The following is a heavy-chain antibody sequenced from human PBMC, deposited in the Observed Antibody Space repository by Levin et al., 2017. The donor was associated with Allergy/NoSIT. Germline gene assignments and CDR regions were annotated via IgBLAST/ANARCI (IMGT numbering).Heavy chain of an antibody. V-gene: IGHV3-73*01. Sequence: GGSLRLSCAASGFTFSGSAMHWVRQASGKGLEWVGRIRSKANSYATAYAASVKGRFTISRDDSKNTAYLQMNSLKTEDTAVYYCTTPHYDILTGYYEQADYWGQGTLVTVSS. CDR1: GFTFSGSA. D-gene: IGHD3-9*01. CDR3: TTPHYDILTGYYEQADY. CDR2: IRSKANSYAT. J-gene: IGHJ4*02.